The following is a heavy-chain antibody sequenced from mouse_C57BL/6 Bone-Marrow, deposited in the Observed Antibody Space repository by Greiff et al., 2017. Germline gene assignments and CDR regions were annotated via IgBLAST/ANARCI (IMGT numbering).Heavy chain of an antibody. Sequence: EVKLVESGGGLVQPGESLKLSCESNEYEFTSHDMSWVRKTPEKRLALVAAINSDGGSTYYPDTMERRFIISRDHTKKTLYMQMSSLRSEDTALYYCARHHSNYWAMDYWGQGTSVTVSS. J-gene: IGHJ4*01. V-gene: IGHV5-2*01. CDR1: EYEFTSHD. CDR3: ARHHSNYWAMDY. CDR2: INSDGGST. D-gene: IGHD2-5*01.